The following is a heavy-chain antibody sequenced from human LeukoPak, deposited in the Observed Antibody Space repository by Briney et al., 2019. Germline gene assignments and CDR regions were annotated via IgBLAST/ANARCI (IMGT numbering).Heavy chain of an antibody. D-gene: IGHD7-27*01. V-gene: IGHV3-23*01. J-gene: IGHJ4*02. CDR3: AKDGGLWVSAHWGDS. CDR2: VIGTGGST. CDR1: GFTFKNYA. Sequence: GGSLRLSCAASGFTFKNYAMSWVRQAPGKGLEWVAAVIGTGGSTYYADSVKGRFTISRDNSKNTLYLQMNSLRAEDTAVYYCAKDGGLWVSAHWGDSWGRGTLVTVSS.